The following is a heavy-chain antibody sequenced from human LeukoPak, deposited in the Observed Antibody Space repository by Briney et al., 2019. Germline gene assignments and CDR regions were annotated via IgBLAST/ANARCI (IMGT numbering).Heavy chain of an antibody. J-gene: IGHJ4*02. CDR3: AKEAMITFGGVIAIFDY. Sequence: GGSLRLSCAASGFTFSNYGMHWVRQAPGKGLEWVAFIRYDGSNKYYADSVKGRFTISRDNSKNTLYLQMNSLRAEDTAVYYCAKEAMITFGGVIAIFDYWGQGTLVTVSS. CDR2: IRYDGSNK. V-gene: IGHV3-30*02. D-gene: IGHD3-16*02. CDR1: GFTFSNYG.